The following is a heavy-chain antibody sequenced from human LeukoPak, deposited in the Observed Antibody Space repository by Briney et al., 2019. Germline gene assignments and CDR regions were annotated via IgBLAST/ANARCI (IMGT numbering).Heavy chain of an antibody. J-gene: IGHJ4*02. CDR2: IIPILGIA. Sequence: SVKVSCKASGGTFSSYTISWVRQAPGQGLEWMGRIIPILGIANYAQKFQGRVTITADKSTSTAYMELSSLRSEDTAVYYCARVQYYYDSSGYIHFYFDYWGQGTLVTVSS. D-gene: IGHD3-22*01. V-gene: IGHV1-69*02. CDR3: ARVQYYYDSSGYIHFYFDY. CDR1: GGTFSSYT.